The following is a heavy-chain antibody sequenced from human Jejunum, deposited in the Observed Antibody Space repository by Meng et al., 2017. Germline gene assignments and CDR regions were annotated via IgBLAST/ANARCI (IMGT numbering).Heavy chain of an antibody. CDR2: ISDSGNGQ. D-gene: IGHD3-22*01. J-gene: IGHJ6*02. CDR1: GFTFSRCA. CDR3: ARAYHTESSGYYGLAMDF. V-gene: IGHV3-30*04. Sequence: GESLKISCAASGFTFSRCAFHWVRQAPGKGLDWVFVISDSGNGQYAADSVRGRFTISRDNSKDTVYLQMNSLRPEDTAVYYCARAYHTESSGYYGLAMDFWGQGTMVTVSS.